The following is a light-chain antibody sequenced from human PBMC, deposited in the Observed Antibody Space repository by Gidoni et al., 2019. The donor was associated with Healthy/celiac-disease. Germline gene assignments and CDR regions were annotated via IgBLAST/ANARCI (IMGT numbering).Light chain of an antibody. CDR2: EVS. J-gene: IGLJ1*01. CDR1: SSDVGGYNY. V-gene: IGLV2-8*01. CDR3: SSYAGSNIYYV. Sequence: QSALTQPPSASGSPGQSVTISCTGTSSDVGGYNYVSWSQQHPGKAPKLMIYEVSKRPSGVPDRFSGSKSGNTASLTVSGLQAEDEADDYCSSYAGSNIYYVFGTGTKVTVX.